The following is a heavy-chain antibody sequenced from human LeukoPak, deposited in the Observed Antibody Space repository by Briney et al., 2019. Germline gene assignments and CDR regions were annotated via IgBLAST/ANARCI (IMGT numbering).Heavy chain of an antibody. Sequence: ETLSLTCTVSGGSISSYYWSWIRQPPGKGLEWVSAISGSGGSTYYADSVKGRFTISRDNSKNTLYLQMNSLRAEDTAVYYCATLPHSWAGWYFYWGQGTLVTVSS. J-gene: IGHJ4*02. CDR2: ISGSGGST. V-gene: IGHV3-23*01. CDR3: ATLPHSWAGWYFY. D-gene: IGHD6-19*01. CDR1: GGSISSYY.